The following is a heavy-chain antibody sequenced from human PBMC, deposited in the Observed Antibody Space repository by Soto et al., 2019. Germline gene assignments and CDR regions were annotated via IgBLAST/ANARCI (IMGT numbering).Heavy chain of an antibody. CDR1: GFTFRTYG. J-gene: IGHJ4*02. CDR2: ISDDGSQK. V-gene: IGHV3-30*18. Sequence: ASGFTFRTYGMHWVRQAPGKGLEWVAFISDDGSQKYYGDSVKGRFTISRDNSKNTLSLRMISLRTEDTSVYYCAKEAPGGWHFFDTWGQGTLVTVSS. CDR3: AKEAPGGWHFFDT. D-gene: IGHD6-19*01.